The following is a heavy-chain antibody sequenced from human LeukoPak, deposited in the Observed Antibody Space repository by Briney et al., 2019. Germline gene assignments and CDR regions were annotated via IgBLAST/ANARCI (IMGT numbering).Heavy chain of an antibody. J-gene: IGHJ6*03. CDR1: GFSITSRYY. CDR2: INHSGGT. V-gene: IGHV4-38-2*02. Sequence: SETLSLTCNVTGFSITSRYYWGWIRQPPGKGLEWIGSINHSGGTYYNPSLKSRVTISIDTSKNQFSLKLSSVTAADTAVYYCARGEPDDGTFYYYYYMDVWGKGTTVTVSS. CDR3: ARGEPDDGTFYYYYYMDV. D-gene: IGHD1-1*01.